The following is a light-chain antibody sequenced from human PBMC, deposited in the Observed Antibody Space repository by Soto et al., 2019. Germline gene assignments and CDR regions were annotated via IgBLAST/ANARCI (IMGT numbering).Light chain of an antibody. CDR3: HQYNSYSWT. CDR2: DAS. V-gene: IGKV1-5*01. CDR1: QTISSW. Sequence: DIQMTQSPSTLSGSVGDRVTITCRASQTISSWLAWYQQKPGKAPDLLVYDASSLKSGVPSRFSGSGFGTEFTLTISSLQPEDFATYYCHQYNSYSWTFGQGTKVDIK. J-gene: IGKJ1*01.